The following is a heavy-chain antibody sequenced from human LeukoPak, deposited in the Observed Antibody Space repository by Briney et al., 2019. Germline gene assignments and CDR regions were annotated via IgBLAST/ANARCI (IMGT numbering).Heavy chain of an antibody. D-gene: IGHD3-10*01. V-gene: IGHV3-23*01. CDR1: GFTFSSYG. J-gene: IGHJ6*03. CDR3: ARDVYHYGSGSYNYYYYMDV. CDR2: ISGSGGNT. Sequence: GGTLRLSCAASGFTFSSYGMSWVRQAPGKGLEWVSAISGSGGNTYYADSVKGRFTISRDNSKNTLYLQMNSLRAEDTAVYYCARDVYHYGSGSYNYYYYMDVWGKGTTVTVSS.